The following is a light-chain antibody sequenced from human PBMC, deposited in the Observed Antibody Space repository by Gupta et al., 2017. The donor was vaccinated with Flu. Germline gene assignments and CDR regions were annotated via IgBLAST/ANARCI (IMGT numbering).Light chain of an antibody. V-gene: IGKV3-20*01. CDR2: GAS. Sequence: EIVLTHSPGTLSLSPGERATLSCRASQSVSSSYLEWYQQKPGQAPRLIIYGASSSANGIPDRFSGSGYGNDLTLTSSIRENEDFAVYYGQYDCSSNLFGQGTKVEIK. J-gene: IGKJ1*01. CDR1: QSVSSSY. CDR3: QYDCSSNL.